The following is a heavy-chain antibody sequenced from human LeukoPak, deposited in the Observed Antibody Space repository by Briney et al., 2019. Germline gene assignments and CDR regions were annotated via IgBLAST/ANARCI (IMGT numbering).Heavy chain of an antibody. CDR2: INHSGST. J-gene: IGHJ6*02. CDR1: GGSFSGYY. D-gene: IGHD3-10*01. CDR3: AGEMRVDYGIDV. Sequence: SETLSLTCAVYGGSFSGYYWSWIRQPPGKGLEWIGEINHSGSTNYNPSLKSRVTISVDTSKNQFSLKLSSVTAADTAVYYCAGEMRVDYGIDVWGQGTTVTVSS. V-gene: IGHV4-34*01.